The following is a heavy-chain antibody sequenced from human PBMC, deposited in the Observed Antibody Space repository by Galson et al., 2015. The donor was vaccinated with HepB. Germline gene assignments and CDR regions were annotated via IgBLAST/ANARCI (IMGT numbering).Heavy chain of an antibody. CDR1: GFAFDTHA. V-gene: IGHV3-30*03. D-gene: IGHD2-8*01. J-gene: IGHJ3*02. CDR2: ISYDGSNK. CDR3: ATTKFGNGAYWTFEI. Sequence: SLRLSCAASGFAFDTHAMSWVRQAPGRGLEWVAVISYDGSNKYYADSVKGRFTISRDKSKNTVSLQMTSLTAEDSAVYFCATTKFGNGAYWTFEIWGPGTLVTVSS.